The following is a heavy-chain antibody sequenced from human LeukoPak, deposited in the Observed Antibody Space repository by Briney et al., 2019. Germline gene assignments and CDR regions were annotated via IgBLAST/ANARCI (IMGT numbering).Heavy chain of an antibody. Sequence: SETLSLTCTVSGGSISSCYWSWIRQPAGKGLEWIGRICTSGSTNYNPSLKSRVTMSVDTSKNQFSLKLSSVTAADTAVYYCARYCSSTSCYGRYFDYWGQGTLVTVSS. D-gene: IGHD2-2*01. V-gene: IGHV4-4*07. CDR3: ARYCSSTSCYGRYFDY. CDR2: ICTSGST. J-gene: IGHJ4*02. CDR1: GGSISSCY.